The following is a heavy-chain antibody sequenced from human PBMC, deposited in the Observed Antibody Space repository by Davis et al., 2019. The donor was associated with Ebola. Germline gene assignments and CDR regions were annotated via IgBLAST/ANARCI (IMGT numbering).Heavy chain of an antibody. CDR3: ARGSCSGGSCYSFDY. D-gene: IGHD2-15*01. V-gene: IGHV1-18*04. J-gene: IGHJ4*02. Sequence: ASVKVSCKASGYTFTSYGISWVRQAPGQGLEWMGWISAYNGNTNYAQKLQGRVTMTTDTSTSTTYMELRSLRSDDTAVYYCARGSCSGGSCYSFDYWGQGTLVTVSS. CDR1: GYTFTSYG. CDR2: ISAYNGNT.